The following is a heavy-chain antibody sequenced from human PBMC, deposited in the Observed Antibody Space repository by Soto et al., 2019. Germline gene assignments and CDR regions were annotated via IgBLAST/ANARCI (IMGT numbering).Heavy chain of an antibody. Sequence: EERLVESGGGSVQSGGSLRLSCAASRFTFSSYWMYWVRQAPGKGLVWVSRINSDGSSTRYADSVKGRFSISRDNSKSTLYLQMNTLRAEDTAVYYCARRREGYYYGLDVWGQGTTVTVSS. D-gene: IGHD1-26*01. V-gene: IGHV3-74*01. CDR2: INSDGSST. CDR3: ARRREGYYYGLDV. J-gene: IGHJ6*02. CDR1: RFTFSSYW.